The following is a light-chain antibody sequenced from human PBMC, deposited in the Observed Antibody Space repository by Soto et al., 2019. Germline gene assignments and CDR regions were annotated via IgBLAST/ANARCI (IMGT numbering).Light chain of an antibody. Sequence: EIVMTQSPATLSVSPGETATLSCRASQSVSYNVARYQQKPGQGPRLLLYGAFTRATGIPASFSGTGSGTEFTLTISSLQAEDFAVYYCHQYKNWPPLTFGGGTKVEIK. J-gene: IGKJ4*01. CDR3: HQYKNWPPLT. V-gene: IGKV3-15*01. CDR2: GAF. CDR1: QSVSYN.